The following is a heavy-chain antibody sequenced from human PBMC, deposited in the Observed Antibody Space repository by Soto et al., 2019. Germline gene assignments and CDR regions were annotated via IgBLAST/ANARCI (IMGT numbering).Heavy chain of an antibody. Sequence: TSETLSLTCAVYGGSFSGYYWNWIRQPPGKGLEWIGEINHSGSTNYNPSLKSRVTISVDTSKNQFSLKLSSVTAADTAVYYCARGTPYSNFPYYYYYMDVWGKGTTVTVSS. V-gene: IGHV4-34*01. CDR1: GGSFSGYY. J-gene: IGHJ6*03. D-gene: IGHD4-4*01. CDR2: INHSGST. CDR3: ARGTPYSNFPYYYYYMDV.